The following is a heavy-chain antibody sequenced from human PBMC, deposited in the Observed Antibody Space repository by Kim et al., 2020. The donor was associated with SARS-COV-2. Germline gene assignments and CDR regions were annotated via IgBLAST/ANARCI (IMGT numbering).Heavy chain of an antibody. CDR2: ISSSSSYI. J-gene: IGHJ6*02. Sequence: GGSLRLSCAASGFTFSSYSMNWVRQAPGKGLEWVSSISSSSSYIYYADSVKGRFTISRDNAKNSLYLQMNSLRAEDTAVYYCARDGPLAVVTPENYYYYGMDVWGQGTTVTVSS. V-gene: IGHV3-21*01. D-gene: IGHD2-21*02. CDR1: GFTFSSYS. CDR3: ARDGPLAVVTPENYYYYGMDV.